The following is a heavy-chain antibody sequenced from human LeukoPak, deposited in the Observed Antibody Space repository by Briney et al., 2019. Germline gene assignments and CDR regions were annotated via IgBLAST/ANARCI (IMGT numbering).Heavy chain of an antibody. CDR1: GFTFSDNY. Sequence: GGSLRLSCAASGFTFSDNYMSWIRQAPGKGLEWVSHMSGSSSYTNYADSVKGRFTISRDNAKNSLYLQMNSLRAEDTAVYYCAREDVDIASTPLCDYWGQGALVTVSS. CDR3: AREDVDIASTPLCDY. CDR2: MSGSSSYT. D-gene: IGHD5/OR15-5a*01. V-gene: IGHV3-11*05. J-gene: IGHJ4*02.